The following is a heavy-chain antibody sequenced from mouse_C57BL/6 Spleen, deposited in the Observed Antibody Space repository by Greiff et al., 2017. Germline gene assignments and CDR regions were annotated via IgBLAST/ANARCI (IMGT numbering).Heavy chain of an antibody. CDR3: ARSHYSGSSYWYFDV. CDR1: GYAFSSYW. Sequence: VQLQQSGAELVKPGASVKISCKASGYAFSSYWMNWVKQRPGKGLEWIGQIYPGDGDTNYNGKFKGKATLTADKSSSTAYMQLSSLTSEDSAVYFWARSHYSGSSYWYFDVWGTGTTVTVSS. CDR2: IYPGDGDT. J-gene: IGHJ1*03. V-gene: IGHV1-80*01. D-gene: IGHD1-1*01.